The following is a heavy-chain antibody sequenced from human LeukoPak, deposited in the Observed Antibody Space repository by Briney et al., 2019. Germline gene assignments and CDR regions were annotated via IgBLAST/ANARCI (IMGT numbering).Heavy chain of an antibody. CDR3: TRRPYYYDSSGYVSGIDS. CDR2: IRSKVNSYAT. D-gene: IGHD3-22*01. V-gene: IGHV3-73*01. CDR1: GFSFSGSA. J-gene: IGHJ4*02. Sequence: GGSLTLSCVASGFSFSGSAMHWVRQASGDGLEWVGRIRSKVNSYATAYAASVKGRFTIFRDDSKNTAYLQMSSLKTEDTAVYYCTRRPYYYDSSGYVSGIDSWGQGNLVTVSS.